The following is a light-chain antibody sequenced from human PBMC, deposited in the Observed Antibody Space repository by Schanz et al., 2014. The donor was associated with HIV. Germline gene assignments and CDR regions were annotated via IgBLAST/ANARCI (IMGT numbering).Light chain of an antibody. V-gene: IGLV1-44*01. CDR3: SSYSGSSPYWV. CDR2: NSY. Sequence: QSVLTQPPSASGTPGQRVTISCSGSSSSIGFNTINWYQHLPGTAPKLIMYNSYHRPSGVPDRFSGSSSGTSASLAISGLQSEDEADYYCSSYSGSSPYWVFGGGTKVTVL. CDR1: SSSIGFNT. J-gene: IGLJ3*02.